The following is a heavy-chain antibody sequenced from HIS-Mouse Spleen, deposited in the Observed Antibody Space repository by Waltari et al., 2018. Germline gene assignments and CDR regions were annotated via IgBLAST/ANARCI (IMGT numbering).Heavy chain of an antibody. D-gene: IGHD1-26*01. Sequence: VHGGGSLRLSCAASGFTFSSYAMSWVRQAPGKGLEWVSAISGSGGSTYYADSVKGRFTISRDNSKNTLYLQMNSLRAEDTAVYYCAKDPRPGSGSSYYFDYWGQGTLVTVSS. CDR3: AKDPRPGSGSSYYFDY. CDR1: GFTFSSYA. V-gene: IGHV3-23*01. CDR2: ISGSGGST. J-gene: IGHJ4*02.